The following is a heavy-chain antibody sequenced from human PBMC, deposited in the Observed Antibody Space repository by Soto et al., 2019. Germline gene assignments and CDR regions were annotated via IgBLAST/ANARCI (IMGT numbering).Heavy chain of an antibody. CDR2: ISWNSGSV. J-gene: IGHJ5*02. V-gene: IGHV3-9*01. D-gene: IGHD3-10*01. CDR1: GFTFDNYA. Sequence: GGSLRLSCAASGFTFDNYAMHWVRQAPGKGLEWVSGISWNSGSVGYADSVKGRFTISRDNARNSLYLQMNSLRAEDTALYYCAKDLYSFGSGSEGNWFDLWGQGTLVTVSS. CDR3: AKDLYSFGSGSEGNWFDL.